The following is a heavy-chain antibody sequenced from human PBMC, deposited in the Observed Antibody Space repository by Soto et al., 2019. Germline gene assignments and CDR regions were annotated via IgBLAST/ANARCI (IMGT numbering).Heavy chain of an antibody. D-gene: IGHD3-22*01. CDR2: ISYDGSNK. J-gene: IGHJ6*02. Sequence: GGSLRLSCAASGFTFSSYAMHWVRQAPGKGLEWVAVISYDGSNKYYADSVKGRFTISRDNSKNTLYLQMNSLRAEDTAVYYCARTYGDYEHHYYDSSGFSYGMDVWGQGTTVTVSS. CDR3: ARTYGDYEHHYYDSSGFSYGMDV. CDR1: GFTFSSYA. V-gene: IGHV3-30-3*01.